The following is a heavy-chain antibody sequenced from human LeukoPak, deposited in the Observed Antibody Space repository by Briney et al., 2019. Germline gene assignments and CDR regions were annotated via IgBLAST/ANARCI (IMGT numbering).Heavy chain of an antibody. D-gene: IGHD6-19*01. CDR1: GFTFSSYN. J-gene: IGHJ5*02. V-gene: IGHV3-21*01. CDR3: ARDWGVRSSGWSDENWFDP. Sequence: PGGSLRLSCAASGFTFSSYNMNWVRQAPGKGLEWGSSISSRSNYIYLADSLKGRFNISRDNAKNSLYLQMNSLRDEDTAVYYCARDWGVRSSGWSDENWFDPWGQGTLVTVSS. CDR2: ISSRSNYI.